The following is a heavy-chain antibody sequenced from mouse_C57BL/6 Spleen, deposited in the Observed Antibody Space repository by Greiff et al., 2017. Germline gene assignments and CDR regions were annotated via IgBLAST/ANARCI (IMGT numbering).Heavy chain of an antibody. D-gene: IGHD2-10*01. V-gene: IGHV1-80*01. Sequence: VQLKESGAELVKPGASVKISCKASGYAFSSYWMNWVKQRPGKGLEWIGQLYPGDGDTNYNGKFKGKATLTADKSSSTAYMQLSSLTSEDSAVYFGARYGGAYYGNYGGAMDYWGQGTSVTVSS. CDR3: ARYGGAYYGNYGGAMDY. CDR2: LYPGDGDT. CDR1: GYAFSSYW. J-gene: IGHJ4*01.